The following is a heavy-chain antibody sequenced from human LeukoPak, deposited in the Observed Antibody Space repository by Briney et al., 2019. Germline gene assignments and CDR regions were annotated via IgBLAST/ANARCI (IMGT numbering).Heavy chain of an antibody. D-gene: IGHD3-10*01. J-gene: IGHJ6*02. Sequence: PSETLSLTCTVSGGSISSYYWSWIRQPPGKGLEWIGYIYYSGSTNYNPSLKSRVTISVDTSKNQFSLKLSSVTAADTAVYYCARLSSGSYYSCYYYYYGMDVWGHGTTVTVSS. V-gene: IGHV4-59*08. CDR1: GGSISSYY. CDR2: IYYSGST. CDR3: ARLSSGSYYSCYYYYYGMDV.